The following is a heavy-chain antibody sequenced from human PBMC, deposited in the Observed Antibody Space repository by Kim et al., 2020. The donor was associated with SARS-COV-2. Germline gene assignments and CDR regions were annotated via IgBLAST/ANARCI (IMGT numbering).Heavy chain of an antibody. Sequence: GGSLRLSCAASGFTFSSYSMNWVRQAPGKGLEWVSYISSSSSTIYYADSVKGRFTISRDNAKNSLYLQMNSLRDEDTAVYYCARDQLSLVPAAMRAVDYYYYGMDVWGQGTTVTVSS. J-gene: IGHJ6*02. CDR2: ISSSSSTI. CDR1: GFTFSSYS. D-gene: IGHD2-2*01. CDR3: ARDQLSLVPAAMRAVDYYYYGMDV. V-gene: IGHV3-48*02.